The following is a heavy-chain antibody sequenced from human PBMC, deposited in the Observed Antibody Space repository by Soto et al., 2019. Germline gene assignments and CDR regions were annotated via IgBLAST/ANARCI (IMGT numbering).Heavy chain of an antibody. Sequence: EVQLLESGEGLVQVGGSLRLSCVGSGFGFDSYAMSWVRQAPGKGLEWVSGIGSSGGAIVYADSVRGRFTISRDNSRNALYLHMNSLRAGDTAVYYCAKALWFGESSHYFDYWGQGTLVTVSS. V-gene: IGHV3-23*01. J-gene: IGHJ4*02. CDR3: AKALWFGESSHYFDY. CDR2: IGSSGGAI. CDR1: GFGFDSYA. D-gene: IGHD3-10*01.